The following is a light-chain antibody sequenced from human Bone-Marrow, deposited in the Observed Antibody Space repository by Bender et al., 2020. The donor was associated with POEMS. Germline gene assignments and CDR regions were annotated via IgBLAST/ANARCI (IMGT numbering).Light chain of an antibody. Sequence: QSALTQPASVSGSPGQTITISCTGTRRDIGAYKLVSWYQQHPGKAPKLLIYEVNERPSGISSRFSAFESGSTASLTISGLKAEDEADDYDVSLAGSNTMKLGGGTTLTVL. CDR3: VSLAGSNTMK. CDR1: RRDIGAYKL. J-gene: IGLJ2*01. V-gene: IGLV2-23*02. CDR2: EVN.